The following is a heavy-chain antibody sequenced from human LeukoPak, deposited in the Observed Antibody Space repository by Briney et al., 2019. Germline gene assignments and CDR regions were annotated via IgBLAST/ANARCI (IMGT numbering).Heavy chain of an antibody. D-gene: IGHD5-24*01. J-gene: IGHJ4*02. CDR3: AKGAVEMATIPPDY. Sequence: PGGSLRLSCAASGFTFDDYAMHWARQAPGKGLEWVSGISWNSGSIGYADSVKGRFTISRDNAKNSLYLQMNSLRAEDTALYYCAKGAVEMATIPPDYWGQGTLVTVSS. CDR2: ISWNSGSI. V-gene: IGHV3-9*01. CDR1: GFTFDDYA.